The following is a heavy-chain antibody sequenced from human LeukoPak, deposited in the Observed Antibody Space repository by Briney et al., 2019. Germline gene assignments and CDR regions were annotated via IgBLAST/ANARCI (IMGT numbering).Heavy chain of an antibody. Sequence: SETLSLTCTVSGVSISSGGYYWRWLRQHPGKGLEWIGYIYYSGSTYYNPSLTSRVTISVDTSKNQFSLELSSVTAADTAVYYCARDRPPSADPIMDVRGQGTTVTVSS. V-gene: IGHV4-31*03. CDR2: IYYSGST. J-gene: IGHJ6*02. CDR1: GVSISSGGYY. CDR3: ARDRPPSADPIMDV. D-gene: IGHD6-6*01.